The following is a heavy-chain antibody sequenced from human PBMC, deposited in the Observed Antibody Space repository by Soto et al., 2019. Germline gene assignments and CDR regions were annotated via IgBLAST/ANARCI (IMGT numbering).Heavy chain of an antibody. Sequence: QVQLQESGPGLVKPSGTLSLTCAVSGGSISSSNWWSWVRQPPGKGLEWIGEIYHSGSTNYNPSLKSRVTSSVDKSKNQFSRKLSSVTAADTAGYYCARVWTTVTNWFDPWGQGTLVTVSS. CDR3: ARVWTTVTNWFDP. J-gene: IGHJ5*02. D-gene: IGHD4-17*01. V-gene: IGHV4-4*02. CDR2: IYHSGST. CDR1: GGSISSSNW.